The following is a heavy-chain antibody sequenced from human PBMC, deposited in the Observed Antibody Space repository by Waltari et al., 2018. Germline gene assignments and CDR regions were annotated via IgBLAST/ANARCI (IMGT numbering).Heavy chain of an antibody. V-gene: IGHV4-34*01. Sequence: QVQLQQWGAGLLKPSETLSLTCAVYGGSFSGYYWSWIRQPPGKGLEWIGEIKHSGSTNYNPSLKSRVTISVDTSKNQFSLKLSSVTAADTAVYYCARGGVVVAANHYYYGMDVWGQGTTVTVSS. J-gene: IGHJ6*02. CDR1: GGSFSGYY. D-gene: IGHD2-15*01. CDR2: IKHSGST. CDR3: ARGGVVVAANHYYYGMDV.